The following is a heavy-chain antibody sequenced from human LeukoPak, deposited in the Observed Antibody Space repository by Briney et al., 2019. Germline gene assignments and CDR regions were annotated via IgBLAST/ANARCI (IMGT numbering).Heavy chain of an antibody. Sequence: SETLSLTCAVSGGSISSSNWWSWVRQPPGKGLEWIGEIYHSGSTNYNPSLKSRVTIPVDKSKNQFSLKLSSVTAADTAVYYCARASSGSYYYFDYWGQGTLVTVSS. J-gene: IGHJ4*02. D-gene: IGHD1-26*01. CDR3: ARASSGSYYYFDY. CDR2: IYHSGST. CDR1: GGSISSSNW. V-gene: IGHV4-4*02.